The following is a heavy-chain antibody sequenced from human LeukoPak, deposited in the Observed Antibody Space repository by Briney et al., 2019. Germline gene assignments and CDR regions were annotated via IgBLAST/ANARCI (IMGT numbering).Heavy chain of an antibody. CDR1: GGSISSYY. J-gene: IGHJ4*02. V-gene: IGHV4-59*01. CDR2: IYYSGST. D-gene: IGHD6-19*01. CDR3: ARGSTEQWLVNFDY. Sequence: SETLSLTCTVSGGSISSYYWSWIRQPPGKGLEWIGYIYYSGSTNYNPSLKSRVTISVDTSKNQFSLKLSSVTAADTAVYYCARGSTEQWLVNFDYWGQGTLVTVSS.